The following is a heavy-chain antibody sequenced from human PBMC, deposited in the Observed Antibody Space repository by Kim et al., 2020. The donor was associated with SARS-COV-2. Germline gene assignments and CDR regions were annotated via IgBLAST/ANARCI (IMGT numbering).Heavy chain of an antibody. Sequence: GESLKISCKGSGYSFTSYWISWVRQMPGKGLEWMGRIDPSDSYTNYSPSFQGHVTISADKSISTAYLQWSSLKASDTAMYYCARHRTDFWSGYSNWFDPWGQGTLVTVSS. J-gene: IGHJ5*02. D-gene: IGHD3-3*01. V-gene: IGHV5-10-1*01. CDR1: GYSFTSYW. CDR2: IDPSDSYT. CDR3: ARHRTDFWSGYSNWFDP.